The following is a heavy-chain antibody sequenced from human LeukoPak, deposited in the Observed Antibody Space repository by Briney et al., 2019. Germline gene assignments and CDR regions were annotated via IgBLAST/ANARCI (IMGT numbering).Heavy chain of an antibody. Sequence: GGPLRLSCAASGFTFSSYWMHWVRQAPGKGLVWVSRINSDGRSTSYADSVKGRFTISRDNAKNTLYLQMNSLRAEDTAVYYCARGVGYCSSTSCYWWFDPWGQGTLVTVSS. V-gene: IGHV3-74*01. CDR3: ARGVGYCSSTSCYWWFDP. J-gene: IGHJ5*02. D-gene: IGHD2-2*01. CDR1: GFTFSSYW. CDR2: INSDGRST.